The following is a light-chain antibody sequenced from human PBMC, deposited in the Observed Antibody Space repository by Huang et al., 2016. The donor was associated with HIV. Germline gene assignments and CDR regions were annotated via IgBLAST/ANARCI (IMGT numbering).Light chain of an antibody. CDR3: MQGRHTPRLT. CDR1: QSLFHNNGYMY. Sequence: DIVMTQSPLSLSVTPGEPASISCNSSQSLFHNNGYMYLDWYLQKAGQSPQLLIYLASTRASVVPDRFRASCSDKYSTLVISRMEADDAGTYYYMQGRHTPRLTFGGGTKVDI. V-gene: IGKV2-28*01. J-gene: IGKJ4*01. CDR2: LAS.